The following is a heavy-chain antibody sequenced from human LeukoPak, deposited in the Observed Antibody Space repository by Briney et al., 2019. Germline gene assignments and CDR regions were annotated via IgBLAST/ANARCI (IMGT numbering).Heavy chain of an antibody. CDR2: ITSSGSTI. V-gene: IGHV3-48*03. CDR3: ARANYDSRAYTYYFDS. CDR1: GFTFSIYE. D-gene: IGHD3-22*01. Sequence: GGSLRLPCAASGFTFSIYEMNWVRQAPGKGLEWVSYITSSGSTIYYADSVKGRFTISRDNAKISLYLQMNSLRAEDTAIYYCARANYDSRAYTYYFDSWGQGTLVTVSS. J-gene: IGHJ4*02.